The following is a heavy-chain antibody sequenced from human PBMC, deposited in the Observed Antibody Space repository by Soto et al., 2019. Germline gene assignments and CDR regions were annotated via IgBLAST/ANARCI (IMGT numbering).Heavy chain of an antibody. CDR3: AKRQGTGLAAKNFDF. CDR1: GFPFSNHA. Sequence: VGSLRLSCAASGFPFSNHAMSWVRQAPGKGLEWVSGISDGGGLIYYADSVKGRFSMSRDNSENMLYLQMTNLRAEDTAIYFCAKRQGTGLAAKNFDFWGQGTLVTVSS. V-gene: IGHV3-23*01. J-gene: IGHJ4*02. D-gene: IGHD2-15*01. CDR2: ISDGGGLI.